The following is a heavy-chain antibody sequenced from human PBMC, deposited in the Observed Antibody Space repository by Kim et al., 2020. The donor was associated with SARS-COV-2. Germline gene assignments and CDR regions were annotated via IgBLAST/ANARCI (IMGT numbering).Heavy chain of an antibody. D-gene: IGHD2-21*02. Sequence: GGSLRLSCAASGFTFSDYYMSWIRQAPGKGLEWVSYISSSGSTIYYADSVKGRFTITRDNAKNSLYLQMNSLRAEDTAVYYCAREVLVWRWLGWFDPWAPGTLVNVSS. CDR2: ISSSGSTI. V-gene: IGHV3-11*01. J-gene: IGHJ5*02. CDR3: AREVLVWRWLGWFDP. CDR1: GFTFSDYY.